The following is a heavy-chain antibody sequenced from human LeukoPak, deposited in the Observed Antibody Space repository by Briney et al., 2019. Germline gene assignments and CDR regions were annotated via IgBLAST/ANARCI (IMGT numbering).Heavy chain of an antibody. CDR2: ICTASDT. D-gene: IGHD1-1*01. CDR3: ARGPPRGKYYYMDV. V-gene: IGHV3-13*01. Sequence: GGSLRLSCAASGFTFSSFDMHWVRQPPGQGLEWVSTICTASDTYYPGSVEGRFTLSRDNAKTSLYLQMNSLTAGDTAVYYCARGPPRGKYYYMDVWGKGTTVTVSS. J-gene: IGHJ6*03. CDR1: GFTFSSFD.